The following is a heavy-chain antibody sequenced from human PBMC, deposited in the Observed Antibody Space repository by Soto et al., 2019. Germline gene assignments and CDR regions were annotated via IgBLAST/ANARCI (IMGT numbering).Heavy chain of an antibody. V-gene: IGHV1-18*01. D-gene: IGHD2-2*01. CDR2: ISAYNGNT. J-gene: IGHJ6*02. CDR3: AREDIVVVPAAMMRGLPYYGMDV. Sequence: VRQAPGQGLEWMGWISAYNGNTNYAQKLQGRVTMTTDTSTSTAYMELRSLRSDDTAVYYCAREDIVVVPAAMMRGLPYYGMDVWGQGTTVTVSS.